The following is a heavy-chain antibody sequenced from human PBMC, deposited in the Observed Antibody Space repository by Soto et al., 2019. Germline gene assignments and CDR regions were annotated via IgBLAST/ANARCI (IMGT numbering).Heavy chain of an antibody. Sequence: VGSLRLSCAASGFTFSTYGMHWVRQAPGKGLEWVAAMSYDGTKEYYVDSVKGRFTISRDNSRNTLFLQLNSLRDEDTAVYYCAKEYGSTWIDHWGQGTLVTVSS. CDR3: AKEYGSTWIDH. V-gene: IGHV3-30*18. J-gene: IGHJ4*02. CDR2: MSYDGTKE. CDR1: GFTFSTYG. D-gene: IGHD6-13*01.